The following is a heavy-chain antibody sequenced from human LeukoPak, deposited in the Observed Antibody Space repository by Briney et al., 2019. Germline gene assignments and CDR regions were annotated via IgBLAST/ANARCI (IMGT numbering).Heavy chain of an antibody. CDR2: IYHSGST. D-gene: IGHD1-14*01. V-gene: IGHV4-4*02. Sequence: TSETLSLTCAVSGGSISSSNWWSWVRQPPGKGLEWIGEIYHSGSTNYNPPLKSRVTISADKSKNQFSLKLSSVTAADTAVYYCARDSPHRRAPLDIWGQGTMVTVSS. CDR3: ARDSPHRRAPLDI. CDR1: GGSISSSNW. J-gene: IGHJ3*02.